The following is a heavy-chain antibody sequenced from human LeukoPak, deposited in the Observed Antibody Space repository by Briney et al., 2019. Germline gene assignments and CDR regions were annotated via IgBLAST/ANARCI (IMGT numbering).Heavy chain of an antibody. CDR3: AKDHYWSIDY. D-gene: IGHD3-3*01. J-gene: IGHJ4*02. CDR2: IKGDGIST. Sequence: GGSLRLSCAAPGFDFSSNWMHWGRHAPGQGLVWVSRIKGDGISTNYADSVKGRFTISRDIAKNTLYLQMNSLRAEDTGVYYCAKDHYWSIDYWGRGTLVTVSS. V-gene: IGHV3-74*01. CDR1: GFDFSSNW.